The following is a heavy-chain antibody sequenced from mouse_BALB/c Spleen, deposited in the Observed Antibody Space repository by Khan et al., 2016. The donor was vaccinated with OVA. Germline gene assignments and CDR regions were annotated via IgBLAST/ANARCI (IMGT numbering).Heavy chain of an antibody. D-gene: IGHD4-1*01. Sequence: EVELVESGPGLVKPSQSLSLTCTVTGYSITSDYAWNWIRQFPGNKLEWMGFINYSGSTSYNPSPKSRISITRDTPKNQFFLQLNSVTTEDTATYYCARLGRGYAMDYWGQGTSVTVSS. J-gene: IGHJ4*01. V-gene: IGHV3-2*02. CDR3: ARLGRGYAMDY. CDR1: GYSITSDYA. CDR2: INYSGST.